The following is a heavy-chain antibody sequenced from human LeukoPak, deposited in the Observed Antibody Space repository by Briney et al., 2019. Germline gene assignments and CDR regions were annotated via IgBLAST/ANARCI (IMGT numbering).Heavy chain of an antibody. CDR3: ARHDLDWGSFGH. CDR2: IYYSGST. CDR1: GVFISSYY. J-gene: IGHJ4*02. Sequence: SVTLSLTCTVSGVFISSYYWSWLRQPPGKGLEWIGYIYYSGSTNYNPSLKSRVTISVDTSKNQFSLKLSSVTAADTALYYCARHDLDWGSFGHWGQGTLVTVSS. V-gene: IGHV4-59*08. D-gene: IGHD3-16*01.